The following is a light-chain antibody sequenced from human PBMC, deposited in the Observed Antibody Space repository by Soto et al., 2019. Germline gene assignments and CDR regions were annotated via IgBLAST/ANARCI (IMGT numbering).Light chain of an antibody. V-gene: IGLV2-14*01. CDR3: SSYTSSSTYV. CDR1: SSDVGGYNY. CDR2: EVS. J-gene: IGLJ1*01. Sequence: QSVLTQPASVSGSPGQSITISCTGTSSDVGGYNYVSWYQQHPGKAPKLMIYEVSNRPSGVSNRFSGSKSGNTASLTISGLRAEDEADHYCSSYTSSSTYVFGTGTKVTVL.